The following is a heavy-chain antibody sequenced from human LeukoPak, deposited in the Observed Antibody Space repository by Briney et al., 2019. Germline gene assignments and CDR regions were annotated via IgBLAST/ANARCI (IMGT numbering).Heavy chain of an antibody. D-gene: IGHD4-17*01. CDR3: ARDHYGDYVIPDFDP. Sequence: ASVKVSCKASGYTFTSYGISWVRQAPGQGLEWMGWISVYNGNTNYAQKLQGRVTITRDTSASTAYMELSSLRSEDTAVYYCARDHYGDYVIPDFDPWGQGTLVTVSS. CDR1: GYTFTSYG. CDR2: ISVYNGNT. V-gene: IGHV1-18*01. J-gene: IGHJ5*02.